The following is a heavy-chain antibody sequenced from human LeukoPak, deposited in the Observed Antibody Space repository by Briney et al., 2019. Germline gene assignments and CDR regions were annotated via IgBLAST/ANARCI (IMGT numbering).Heavy chain of an antibody. CDR1: GFTFSNYA. CDR2: IIGSGGST. CDR3: AKGRGSSSYYHFDY. Sequence: PGGSLRLSCAASGFTFSNYAMSWVRQAPGKGLEWISTIIGSGGSTHYAVSVRGRFTISRDNSKNTLYLQMNSLRAEDTALYYCAKGRGSSSYYHFDYWGQGTLVSVSS. D-gene: IGHD6-13*01. J-gene: IGHJ4*02. V-gene: IGHV3-23*01.